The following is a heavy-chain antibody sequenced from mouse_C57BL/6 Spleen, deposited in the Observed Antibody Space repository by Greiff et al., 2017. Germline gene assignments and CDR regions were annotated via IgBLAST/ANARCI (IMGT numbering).Heavy chain of an antibody. CDR2: IYPGDGDT. CDR1: GYAFSSYW. Sequence: VQLQQSGAELVKPGASVKISCKASGYAFSSYWMNWVKQRLGKGLEWIGQIYPGDGDTNYNGKFKGKATLTSDKSSSAAYMQLSSLTSEDSAVYFCARRAYYDYHWYFEVWGTGTTVTVSS. V-gene: IGHV1-80*01. J-gene: IGHJ1*03. D-gene: IGHD2-4*01. CDR3: ARRAYYDYHWYFEV.